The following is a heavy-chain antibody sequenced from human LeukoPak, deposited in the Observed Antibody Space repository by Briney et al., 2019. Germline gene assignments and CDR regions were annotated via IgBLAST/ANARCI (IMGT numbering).Heavy chain of an antibody. CDR3: AKVGRITMIVVVMDHFDY. Sequence: GGSLRLSCAASGFTFRSYWMSWVRQAPGKGLEWVANMKLDGSEEYYVDSVKGRFTISRDNSKNTLYLQMNSLRAEDTAVYYCAKVGRITMIVVVMDHFDYWGQGTLVTVSS. CDR2: MKLDGSEE. J-gene: IGHJ4*02. D-gene: IGHD3-22*01. CDR1: GFTFRSYW. V-gene: IGHV3-7*03.